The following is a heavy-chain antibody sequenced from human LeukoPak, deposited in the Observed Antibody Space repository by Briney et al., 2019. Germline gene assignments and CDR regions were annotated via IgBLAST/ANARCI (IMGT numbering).Heavy chain of an antibody. CDR3: ARHHSGSAVYFQH. CDR2: MYYSGST. V-gene: IGHV4-39*01. D-gene: IGHD6-19*01. Sequence: PSETLSLTCTVSGGSISSSSYYWGWVRQPPGKGLEWVGSMYYSGSTYYSPSLKSRVTISVDTSKNQFSLKLSSVTAADTAVYYCARHHSGSAVYFQHWGQGTLVTVSS. CDR1: GGSISSSSYY. J-gene: IGHJ1*01.